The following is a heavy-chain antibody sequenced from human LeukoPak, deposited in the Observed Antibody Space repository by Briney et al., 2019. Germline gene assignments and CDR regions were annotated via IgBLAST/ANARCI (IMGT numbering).Heavy chain of an antibody. CDR2: ISAYNGNT. CDR3: ARVGGTGGITFGGVHDY. Sequence: ASVKVSCKASGYTFTSYGISWVRQAPGQGLEWTGWISAYNGNTNYAQKLQGRVTMTTDTSTSTGNMELRSLRSDDTAVYYCARVGGTGGITFGGVHDYWGQGTLVTVSS. CDR1: GYTFTSYG. D-gene: IGHD3-16*01. V-gene: IGHV1-18*01. J-gene: IGHJ4*02.